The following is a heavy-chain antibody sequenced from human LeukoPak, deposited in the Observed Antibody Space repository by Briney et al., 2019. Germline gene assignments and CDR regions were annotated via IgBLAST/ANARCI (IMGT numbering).Heavy chain of an antibody. Sequence: GGSLRLSCAASGFTFSSYAMSWVRQAPGKGLEWVSAISGRGGSAYYADSVKGRFTISRDNSKNTLYLQMNSLRAEDTAVYYCAKGDSSSSWGANDYWGQGTLVTVSS. J-gene: IGHJ4*02. CDR1: GFTFSSYA. CDR3: AKGDSSSSWGANDY. V-gene: IGHV3-23*01. D-gene: IGHD6-6*01. CDR2: ISGRGGSA.